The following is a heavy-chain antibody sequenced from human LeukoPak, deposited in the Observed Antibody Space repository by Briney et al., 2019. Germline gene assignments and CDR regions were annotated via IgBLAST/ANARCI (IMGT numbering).Heavy chain of an antibody. V-gene: IGHV1-2*02. CDR3: ARANFLYCSSTTCLFDY. Sequence: ASVKVSCKASGYTFTDYYLHWVRQAPGQGFEWMGWINPNSGDTNYAQKFQGRVTMTRDTSTSTAHMEMSRLRSDDTAVYYCARANFLYCSSTTCLFDYWGQGTLVTVSS. CDR2: INPNSGDT. J-gene: IGHJ4*02. CDR1: GYTFTDYY. D-gene: IGHD2-2*01.